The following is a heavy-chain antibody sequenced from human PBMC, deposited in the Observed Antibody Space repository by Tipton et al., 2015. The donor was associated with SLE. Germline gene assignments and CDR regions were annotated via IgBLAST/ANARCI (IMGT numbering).Heavy chain of an antibody. V-gene: IGHV3-23*01. CDR1: GFKFSSHW. D-gene: IGHD6-13*01. J-gene: IGHJ5*02. CDR3: ATEDITAAGTPFDP. Sequence: SLRLSCAASGFKFSSHWMGWVRQAPGKGLEWVSAISWSGSSTYYADSVKGRFTISRDNSKNTLYLQMNSLRAEDTAVYYCATEDITAAGTPFDPWGQGTLVTVSS. CDR2: ISWSGSST.